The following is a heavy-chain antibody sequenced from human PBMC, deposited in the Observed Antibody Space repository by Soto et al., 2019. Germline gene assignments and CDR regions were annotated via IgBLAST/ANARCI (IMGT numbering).Heavy chain of an antibody. CDR1: GFPFSSYA. J-gene: IGHJ6*02. D-gene: IGHD7-27*01. CDR3: AKASATGKSDGMDV. Sequence: EVQLLESGGGLVQPGGSLRLSCVASGFPFSSYAMSWVRQTPGRGLECVSSISSGSNTYYTDSVRGRFTISRDNSKNSLYLQMSSLRADDTALYYCAKASATGKSDGMDVWGQGTTVSFSS. CDR2: ISSGSNT. V-gene: IGHV3-23*01.